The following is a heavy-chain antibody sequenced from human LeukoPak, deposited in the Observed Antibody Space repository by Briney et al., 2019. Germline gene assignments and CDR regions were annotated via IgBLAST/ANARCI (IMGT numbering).Heavy chain of an antibody. J-gene: IGHJ4*02. Sequence: PGGSLRLSCAASGFTLSSYWMSWVRQAPGKGLEWVANIKQDGSEKYYVDSVKGRFTISRDNAKNSLYLQMNSLRAEDTAVYYCARGVQHYFDYWGQETLVTVSS. V-gene: IGHV3-7*04. CDR2: IKQDGSEK. CDR1: GFTLSSYW. CDR3: ARGVQHYFDY.